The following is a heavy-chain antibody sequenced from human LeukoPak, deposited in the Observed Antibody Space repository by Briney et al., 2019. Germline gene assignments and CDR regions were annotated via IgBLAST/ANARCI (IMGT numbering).Heavy chain of an antibody. CDR3: ARQNDFRLDY. CDR2: IYPGDSDT. V-gene: IGHV5-51*01. CDR1: GDSFTSYW. Sequence: GESLKISCKGSGDSFTSYWISWVRQMPGKGLEWTGIIYPGDSDTRYSPSFQGQVTISADTSIGTAYLQWSSLKASDTAIYYCARQNDFRLDYWGQGTLVTVSS. J-gene: IGHJ4*02. D-gene: IGHD3-3*01.